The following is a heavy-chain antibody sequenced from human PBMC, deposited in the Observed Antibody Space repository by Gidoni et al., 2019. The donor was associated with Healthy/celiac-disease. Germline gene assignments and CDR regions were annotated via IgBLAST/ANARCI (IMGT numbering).Heavy chain of an antibody. V-gene: IGHV3-30*04. D-gene: IGHD5-18*01. Sequence: QVQLVESGGGVVQPGRSRRLSCAASGFTFSSYAMDWVRQAPGKGLEWVAVISYDGSNKYYADSVKGRFTISRDNSKNTLYLQMNSLRAEDTAVYYCASWDTAMGYYYYYMDVWGKGTTVTVSS. CDR3: ASWDTAMGYYYYYMDV. CDR1: GFTFSSYA. J-gene: IGHJ6*03. CDR2: ISYDGSNK.